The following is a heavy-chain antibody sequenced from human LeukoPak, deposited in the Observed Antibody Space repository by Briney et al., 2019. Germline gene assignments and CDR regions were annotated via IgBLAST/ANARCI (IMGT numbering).Heavy chain of an antibody. CDR2: MLSDESNK. CDR1: GFTFSTYN. Sequence: GVSLRLSCAASGFTFSTYNMHWVRQAPGKGLEWVALMLSDESNKYHADSVKGRFTISRDNSKNALFLQMNSLRDEDTAVYYCAKDSGYSYGHGLDYWGQGTLVTVSS. J-gene: IGHJ4*02. CDR3: AKDSGYSYGHGLDY. V-gene: IGHV3-30*02. D-gene: IGHD5-18*01.